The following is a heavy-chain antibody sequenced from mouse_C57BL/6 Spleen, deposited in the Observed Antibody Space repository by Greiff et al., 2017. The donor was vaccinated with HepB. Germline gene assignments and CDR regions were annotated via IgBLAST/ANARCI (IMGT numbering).Heavy chain of an antibody. CDR1: GYTFTSYR. D-gene: IGHD1-2*01. CDR2: INPSNGGT. J-gene: IGHJ1*03. Sequence: QVQLQQPGTELVKPGASVKLSCKASGYTFTSYRLHWVKQRPGQGLEWIGNINPSNGGTNYNEKFKSKATLTVDKSSSTAYMQLSSLTSEDSAVYYCAREGYVTTAFGFWGTGTTVTVSS. CDR3: AREGYVTTAFGF. V-gene: IGHV1-53*01.